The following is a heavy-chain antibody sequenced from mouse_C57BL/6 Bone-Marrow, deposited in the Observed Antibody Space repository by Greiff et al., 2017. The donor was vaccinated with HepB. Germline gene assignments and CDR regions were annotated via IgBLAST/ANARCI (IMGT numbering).Heavy chain of an antibody. CDR3: ARSTDSSGPLFDY. D-gene: IGHD3-2*02. CDR2: IGPGRGST. J-gene: IGHJ2*01. V-gene: IGHV1-77*01. CDR1: GYTFTDYY. Sequence: VQLQQSGAELVKPGASVKISCKASGYTFTDYYINWVKQRPGQGLEWIGKIGPGRGSTYYTEKFKGKATLTADKPSSTAYMQLSSLTSEDSAVYFCARSTDSSGPLFDYWGQGTTRTVSS.